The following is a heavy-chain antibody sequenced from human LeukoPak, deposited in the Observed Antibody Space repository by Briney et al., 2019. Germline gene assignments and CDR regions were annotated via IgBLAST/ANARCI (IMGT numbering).Heavy chain of an antibody. CDR3: ARDPPFSSGWSQNHFDS. CDR1: GFTFDSYA. CDR2: ISYDGGNQ. Sequence: GGSLRLSCAPSGFTFDSYAMHWVRQAPGKGLEWVALISYDGGNQNYGDSVKGRFTISRDNAKKMLYLQMNSLRPEDTAVYFCARDPPFSSGWSQNHFDSWGRGTLVTVSS. V-gene: IGHV3-30*04. J-gene: IGHJ4*02. D-gene: IGHD6-19*01.